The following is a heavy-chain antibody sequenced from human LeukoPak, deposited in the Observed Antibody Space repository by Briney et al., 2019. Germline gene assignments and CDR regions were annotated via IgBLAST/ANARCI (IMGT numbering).Heavy chain of an antibody. CDR2: IWYDGSNK. Sequence: GRSLRLSCAASGFTFSSYGMHWVRQAPGKGLEWVAVIWYDGSNKYYADSVKGRFTISRDNSKNTLYLQMNSLRAEDTAVYYCARDRRSGYLHIPDDYWGQGTLVTVSS. J-gene: IGHJ4*02. CDR3: ARDRRSGYLHIPDDY. D-gene: IGHD5-12*01. V-gene: IGHV3-33*01. CDR1: GFTFSSYG.